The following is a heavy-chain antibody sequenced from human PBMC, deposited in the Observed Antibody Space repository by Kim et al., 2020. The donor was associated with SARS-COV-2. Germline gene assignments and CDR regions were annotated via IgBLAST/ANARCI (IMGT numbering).Heavy chain of an antibody. CDR3: ARVRGVTVLLGYYYYGMDV. V-gene: IGHV4-34*01. J-gene: IGHJ6*02. CDR1: GGSFSGYY. Sequence: SETLSLTCAVYGGSFSGYYWSWIRQPPGKGLEWIGEINHSGSTNYNPSLKSRVTISVDTSKNQFSLKLSSVTAADTAVFYCARVRGVTVLLGYYYYGMDVWAKGPRSPSP. CDR2: INHSGST. D-gene: IGHD3-10*01.